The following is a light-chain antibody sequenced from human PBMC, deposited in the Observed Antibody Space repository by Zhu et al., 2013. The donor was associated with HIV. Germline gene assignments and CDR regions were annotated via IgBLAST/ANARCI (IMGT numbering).Light chain of an antibody. CDR1: QAIINY. J-gene: IGKJ3*01. CDR3: QQYDNQPFT. CDR2: AAS. V-gene: IGKV1-27*01. Sequence: DIQMTQSPSAMSASVGDRVTITCRASQAIINYLAWYQQKPGKVPKLLIYAASTLQSGVPSRFSGSGSGTHFTLTISSLQPDDIGTYHCQQYDNQPFTFGPGTKVQIK.